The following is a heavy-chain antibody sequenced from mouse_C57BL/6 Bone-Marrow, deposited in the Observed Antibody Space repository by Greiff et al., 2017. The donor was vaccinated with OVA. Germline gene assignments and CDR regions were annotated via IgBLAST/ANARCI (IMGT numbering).Heavy chain of an antibody. Sequence: VQLQQSGPVLVKPGASVKMSCKASGYTFTDYYMNWVKQSHGKSLEWIGVINPYNGGTSYNQKFKGKATLTVDKSSSTAYMELNSLTSEDSEVDYCARRHWDRYWYFDVWGTGTTVTVSS. CDR1: GYTFTDYY. J-gene: IGHJ1*03. CDR3: ARRHWDRYWYFDV. V-gene: IGHV1-19*01. CDR2: INPYNGGT. D-gene: IGHD4-1*01.